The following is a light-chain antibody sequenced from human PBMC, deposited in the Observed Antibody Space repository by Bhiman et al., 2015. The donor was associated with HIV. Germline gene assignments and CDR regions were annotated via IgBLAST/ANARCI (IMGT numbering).Light chain of an antibody. Sequence: QSVLTQPPSVSAAPGQKVTISCSGSSSNIGNNYVSWYQQLPGTAPKLLIYSNNQRPSGVPDRFSGSKSGTSASLAISGLQSEDEADYYCAAWDDSSLVFGGGTKLTVL. CDR3: AAWDDSSLV. V-gene: IGLV1-47*02. CDR1: SSNIGNNY. CDR2: SNN. J-gene: IGLJ3*02.